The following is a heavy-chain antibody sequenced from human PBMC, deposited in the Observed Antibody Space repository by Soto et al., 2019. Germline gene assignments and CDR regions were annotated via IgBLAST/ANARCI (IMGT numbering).Heavy chain of an antibody. CDR1: GSTFAHQA. CDR3: VREGGDSSSLVDNCFDY. J-gene: IGHJ4*02. Sequence: PGGSLRLSCAASGSTFAHQAMSWVRQAPGTGLEWVSAVSGSGGGTYYADSVKGRFTISKDNSKNTLSLQMNSLRVEDTAVYYCVREGGDSSSLVDNCFDYWGQGALVTVSS. D-gene: IGHD1-26*01. CDR2: VSGSGGGT. V-gene: IGHV3-23*01.